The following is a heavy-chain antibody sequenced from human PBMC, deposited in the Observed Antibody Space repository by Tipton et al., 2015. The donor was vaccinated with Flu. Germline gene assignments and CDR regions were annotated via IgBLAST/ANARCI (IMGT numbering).Heavy chain of an antibody. J-gene: IGHJ5*02. CDR3: ARRDYSNYVSEPKNWFDP. CDR1: GDSIGSPYY. CDR2: VHQTGNT. Sequence: GLVKPSETLSLTCSVSGDSIGSPYYWAWIRQPPGKGLEWIGNVHQTGNTYYNPSLMSRVTIAVDRPRNQFSLRLTSVTAADTAVYYRARRDYSNYVSEPKNWFDPWGQGTLVTVSS. D-gene: IGHD4-11*01. V-gene: IGHV4-38-2*01.